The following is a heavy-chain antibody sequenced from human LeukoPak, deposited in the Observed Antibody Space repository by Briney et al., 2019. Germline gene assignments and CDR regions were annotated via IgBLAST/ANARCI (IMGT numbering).Heavy chain of an antibody. CDR3: ARGRGGYIWGGYRYLFDY. J-gene: IGHJ4*02. CDR1: GGSINSYY. V-gene: IGHV4-59*12. D-gene: IGHD3-16*02. Sequence: NPSETLSLTCTVSGGSINSYYWSWIRQPPGKGLEWIGYIYYSGSPNYNPSLKSRVTISVDTSKNQFSLKLSSVTAADTAVYYCARGRGGYIWGGYRYLFDYWGQGTLVTVSS. CDR2: IYYSGSP.